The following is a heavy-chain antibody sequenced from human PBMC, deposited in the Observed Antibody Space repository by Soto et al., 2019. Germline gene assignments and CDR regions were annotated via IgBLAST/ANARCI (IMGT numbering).Heavy chain of an antibody. CDR3: ARDQRYYDILTGYWFDY. V-gene: IGHV3-48*02. CDR1: GFTFSSYS. CDR2: ISSSSSTI. J-gene: IGHJ4*02. D-gene: IGHD3-9*01. Sequence: GGSLRLSCAASGFTFSSYSMNWVRQAPGKGLEWVSYISSSSSTIYYADSVKGRFTISRDNAKNSLYLQMNSLRDEDTAVYYCARDQRYYDILTGYWFDYWGQGTLVTVSS.